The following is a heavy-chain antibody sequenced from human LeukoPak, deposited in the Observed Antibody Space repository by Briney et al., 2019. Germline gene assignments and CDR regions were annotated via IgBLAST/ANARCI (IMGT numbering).Heavy chain of an antibody. CDR1: GYTFTGQY. CDR3: ARDDSPAAGAYYYYYGMDV. Sequence: ASVKVSCKTSGYTFTGQYIHWVRQAPGQGHEWMGWINPNSGGTNYAQKFQGRVTMTRDTSISTAYMELSRLRSDDTAVYYCARDDSPAAGAYYYYYGMDVWGQGTTVTVSS. CDR2: INPNSGGT. D-gene: IGHD6-13*01. V-gene: IGHV1-2*02. J-gene: IGHJ6*02.